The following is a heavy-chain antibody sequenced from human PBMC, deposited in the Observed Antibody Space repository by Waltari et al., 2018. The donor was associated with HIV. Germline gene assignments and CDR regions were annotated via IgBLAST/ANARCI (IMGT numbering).Heavy chain of an antibody. D-gene: IGHD3-9*01. CDR1: GFTFRSYG. V-gene: IGHV3-30*18. CDR3: AKDTDLTGFFYYYGLDV. CDR2: ISYDGSNK. J-gene: IGHJ6*02. Sequence: QVQLVESGGGVVQPGRSLRLSCAASGFTFRSYGMHWVRQASGKGLEWVAVISYDGSNKYYADSVKGRFTISRDNSKNTLYLQMNSLRAEDTAVYYCAKDTDLTGFFYYYGLDVWGQGTT.